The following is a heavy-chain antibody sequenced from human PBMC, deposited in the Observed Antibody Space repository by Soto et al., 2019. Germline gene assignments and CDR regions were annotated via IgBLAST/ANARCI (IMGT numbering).Heavy chain of an antibody. V-gene: IGHV4-61*01. J-gene: IGHJ6*02. Sequence: SETLSLTCTVSGGSVSSGSYYWSWIRQPPGKGLEWIGYIYYSGSTNYNPSLKSRVTISVDTSKNQFSLKLSSVTAADTAVYYCASYDFWSGLYYYGMDVWGQGTTVTVS. D-gene: IGHD3-3*01. CDR3: ASYDFWSGLYYYGMDV. CDR1: GGSVSSGSYY. CDR2: IYYSGST.